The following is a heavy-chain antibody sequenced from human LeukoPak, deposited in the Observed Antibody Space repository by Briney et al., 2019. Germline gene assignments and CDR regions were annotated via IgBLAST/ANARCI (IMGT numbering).Heavy chain of an antibody. CDR3: ARGIAAAYGAFDI. J-gene: IGHJ3*02. CDR2: ISGYNGNT. D-gene: IGHD6-13*01. Sequence: GASVKVSCKAAGYTFTSYAISWVRQAPGQGLEWMGWISGYNGNTNYAQKLQGRVTMTTDTSTSTAYMELRSLRSEDTAVYYCARGIAAAYGAFDIWGQGTMVTVSS. V-gene: IGHV1-18*01. CDR1: GYTFTSYA.